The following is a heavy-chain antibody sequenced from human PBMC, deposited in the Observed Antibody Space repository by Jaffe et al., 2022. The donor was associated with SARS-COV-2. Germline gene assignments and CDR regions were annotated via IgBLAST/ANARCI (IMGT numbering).Heavy chain of an antibody. Sequence: QVQLVDSGGGVVQPGRSLRLSCAASRFTFSSYAMHWVRQAPGKGLEWVAVISYDGSNKYYADSVKGRFTISRDNSNNTLYLQMNSLATEDTAVYYCAKGGYKSGWYPVDSWGQGTLVTVSS. J-gene: IGHJ4*02. CDR2: ISYDGSNK. CDR3: AKGGYKSGWYPVDS. V-gene: IGHV3-30*18. D-gene: IGHD6-13*01. CDR1: RFTFSSYA.